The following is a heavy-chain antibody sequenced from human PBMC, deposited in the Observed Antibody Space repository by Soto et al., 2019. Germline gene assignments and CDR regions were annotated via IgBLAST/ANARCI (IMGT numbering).Heavy chain of an antibody. CDR1: GFTVSSNY. CDR3: ARDVVGWGQYYCYYGMDV. CDR2: IYSGGST. D-gene: IGHD7-27*01. V-gene: IGHV3-66*01. Sequence: EVQLVESGGGLVQPGGSLRLSCAASGFTVSSNYMSWVRQAPGKGLEWVSVIYSGGSTYYEDSVKGRFTISRDNSMNTLDLQMNSLRAEDTAVYYCARDVVGWGQYYCYYGMDVWGQGTTVTVSS. J-gene: IGHJ6*02.